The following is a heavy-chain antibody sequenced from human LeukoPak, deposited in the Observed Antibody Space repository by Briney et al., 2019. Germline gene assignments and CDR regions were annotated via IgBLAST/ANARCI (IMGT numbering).Heavy chain of an antibody. CDR3: AKEWRQLALAEYFQH. CDR1: GFTFISYA. D-gene: IGHD6-13*01. V-gene: IGHV3-30*18. J-gene: IGHJ1*01. Sequence: GGSLRLSCAASGFTFISYAMPWVRQAQGKGLEWGAVISYDGSNKYYADSVKGRFTISRDNSKNTLYLQMNSLRAEDTAVYYCAKEWRQLALAEYFQHWGQGTLVTVSS. CDR2: ISYDGSNK.